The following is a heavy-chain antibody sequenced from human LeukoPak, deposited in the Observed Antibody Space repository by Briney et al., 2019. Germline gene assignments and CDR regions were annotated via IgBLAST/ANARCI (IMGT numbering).Heavy chain of an antibody. V-gene: IGHV4-34*01. CDR1: GGSFSGYY. CDR2: INHSGST. J-gene: IGHJ6*03. D-gene: IGHD3-10*01. CDR3: ARAPRITMVRGVIRNYYYYYMDV. Sequence: PSETLSLTCAVYGGSFSGYYWSWIRQPPGKGLEWIGEINHSGSTNYNPSLKSRVTISVDTSKNQFSLKLSSVTAADTAVYYCARAPRITMVRGVIRNYYYYYMDVWGKGTTVTVSS.